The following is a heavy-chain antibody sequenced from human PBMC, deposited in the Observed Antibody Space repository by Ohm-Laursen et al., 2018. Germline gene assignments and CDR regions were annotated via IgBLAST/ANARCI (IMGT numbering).Heavy chain of an antibody. CDR1: GFTFSSYS. Sequence: SLRLSCAASGFTFSSYSMNWVRQAPGKGLEWVSSISSSSSYIYYADSVKGRFTISRDNAKNSLYLQMNSLRAEDTAVYYCARDTEASSHTAMVLGDAFDIWGQGTMVTVSS. CDR3: ARDTEASSHTAMVLGDAFDI. J-gene: IGHJ3*02. V-gene: IGHV3-21*01. CDR2: ISSSSSYI. D-gene: IGHD5-18*01.